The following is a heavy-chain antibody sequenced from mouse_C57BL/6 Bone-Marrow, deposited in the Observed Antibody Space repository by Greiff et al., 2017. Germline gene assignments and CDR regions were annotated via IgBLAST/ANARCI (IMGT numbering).Heavy chain of an antibody. D-gene: IGHD1-1*01. CDR1: GYTFTDYE. J-gene: IGHJ3*01. CDR3: TRLLRSSWFAY. CDR2: IDPETGGT. Sequence: QVQLQQSGAELARPGASVTLSCKASGYTFTDYEMHWVKQTPVPGLEWIGAIDPETGGTAYNQKFKGKAILTADKSSSTAYMELRSLASEDSAVYYCTRLLRSSWFAYGGQGTLVTVSA. V-gene: IGHV1-15*01.